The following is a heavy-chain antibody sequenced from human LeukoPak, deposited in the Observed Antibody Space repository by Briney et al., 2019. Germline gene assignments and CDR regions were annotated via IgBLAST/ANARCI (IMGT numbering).Heavy chain of an antibody. CDR3: ARDLLGGYFDY. CDR1: GGSISSGDYY. J-gene: IGHJ4*02. Sequence: SETLSLTCTVSGGSISSGDYYWSWIRQPPGKGLEWIGYIYYSGSTYYNPSLKSRVTISVDASKNQFSLKLSSVTAADTAVYYCARDLLGGYFDYWGQGTLVTVSS. D-gene: IGHD3-16*01. V-gene: IGHV4-30-4*02. CDR2: IYYSGST.